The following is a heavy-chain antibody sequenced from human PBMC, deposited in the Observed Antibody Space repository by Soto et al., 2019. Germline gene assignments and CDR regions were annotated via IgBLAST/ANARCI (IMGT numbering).Heavy chain of an antibody. CDR1: GFSFSKAW. CDR2: IRNQSNGGTT. V-gene: IGHV3-15*02. CDR3: TTDPWGTYYYDSSVSPTYGYFDL. D-gene: IGHD3-22*01. J-gene: IGHJ2*01. Sequence: EVQLVESGGALVKPGGSLTLSCAASGFSFSKAWMSWVRQAPGKGLEWVGRIRNQSNGGTTDFPTSVKGRFTISRDDSKKPLYLHMNSLNTQDTGLYYCTTDPWGTYYYDSSVSPTYGYFDLWGRGTLVTVSS.